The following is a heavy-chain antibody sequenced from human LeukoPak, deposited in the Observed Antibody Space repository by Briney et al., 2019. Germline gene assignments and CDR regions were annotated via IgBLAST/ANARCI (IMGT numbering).Heavy chain of an antibody. CDR3: ARDKSRTYGSADAFDI. D-gene: IGHD3-10*01. J-gene: IGHJ3*02. Sequence: GASVKVSCKASGGTFSSYAISWVRQAPGQGLEWMGGIIPIFGTANYAQKFQGRVTITADKSTSTAYMELSSLRSEDTAVYYCARDKSRTYGSADAFDIWGQGTMVTVSS. CDR1: GGTFSSYA. CDR2: IIPIFGTA. V-gene: IGHV1-69*06.